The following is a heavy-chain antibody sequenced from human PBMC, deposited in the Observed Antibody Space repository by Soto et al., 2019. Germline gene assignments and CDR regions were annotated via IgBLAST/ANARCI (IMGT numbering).Heavy chain of an antibody. CDR2: IYYTGST. V-gene: IGHV4-59*01. CDR3: ARGDVVVPAAWCDP. CDR1: GVSISSYY. D-gene: IGHD2-2*01. J-gene: IGHJ5*02. Sequence: PSETLSLTCTVSGVSISSYYWSWIRQPPGKGLEYIGYIYYTGSTKYNPSLKSRVTISVDTSKNQFSLRLTSMTAADTAVYYCARGDVVVPAAWCDPWGQGSRVTVSS.